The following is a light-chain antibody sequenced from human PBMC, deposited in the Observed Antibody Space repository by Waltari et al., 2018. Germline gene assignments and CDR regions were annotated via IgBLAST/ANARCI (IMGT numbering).Light chain of an antibody. CDR2: AAS. CDR3: QQYYSTPRT. V-gene: IGKV1-NL1*01. J-gene: IGKJ1*01. Sequence: DIQMTQAPSSPSASVGDRFTITCRASQGISNSLAWYQQKPGKAPKHLLYAASRLESGVPSRFSGSGSGTDYTLTISSLEPEDFATYYCQQYYSTPRTFGQGTKVEIK. CDR1: QGISNS.